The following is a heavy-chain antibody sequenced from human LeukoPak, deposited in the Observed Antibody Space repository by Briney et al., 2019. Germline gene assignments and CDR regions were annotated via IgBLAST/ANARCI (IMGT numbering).Heavy chain of an antibody. CDR3: ARQYGDNSGSLDH. V-gene: IGHV1-18*01. D-gene: IGHD4-23*01. CDR1: GYTFSTYG. Sequence: ASVKVSCKASGYTFSTYGVTRVRQAPGQGLEWMGWISTYNGNTIAQKFQGRVTLTTDTSTSTAYMDLRSLKSDDTAVYYCARQYGDNSGSLDHWGQGTLVTVSS. CDR2: ISTYNGNT. J-gene: IGHJ4*02.